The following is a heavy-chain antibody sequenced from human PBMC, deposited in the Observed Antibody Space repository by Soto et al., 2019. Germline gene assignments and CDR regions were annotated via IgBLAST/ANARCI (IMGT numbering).Heavy chain of an antibody. D-gene: IGHD6-19*01. CDR1: GGSLSRGDYF. J-gene: IGHJ4*02. Sequence: QVQLQESGPGLVKPSQTLSLTCTVSGGSLSRGDYFWSWIRQQPGKGPEWIGYIYYSGSAYYNPSLQSRVTISIDTSKNQFSLKLRSVTAADTAVYYCARVLEAVVGSVYYFDSWGQGTLVTVSS. V-gene: IGHV4-31*03. CDR3: ARVLEAVVGSVYYFDS. CDR2: IYYSGSA.